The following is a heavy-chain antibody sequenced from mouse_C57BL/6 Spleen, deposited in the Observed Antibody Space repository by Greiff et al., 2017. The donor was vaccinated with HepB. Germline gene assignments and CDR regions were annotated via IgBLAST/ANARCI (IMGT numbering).Heavy chain of an antibody. V-gene: IGHV2-9-1*01. CDR2: IWTGGGT. J-gene: IGHJ4*01. Sequence: VKLKESGPGLVAPSQSLSITCTVSGFSLTSYAISWVRQPPGKGLEWLGVIWTGGGTNYNSALKSRLSISKDNSKSQVFLKMNSLQTDDTARYYCASTAQATLLNAMDYWGQGTSVTVSS. D-gene: IGHD3-2*02. CDR1: GFSLTSYA. CDR3: ASTAQATLLNAMDY.